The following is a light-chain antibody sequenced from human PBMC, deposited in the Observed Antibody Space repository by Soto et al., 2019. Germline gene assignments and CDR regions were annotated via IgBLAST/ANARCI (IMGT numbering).Light chain of an antibody. V-gene: IGKV3-15*01. CDR3: QQYNNWWT. Sequence: EIVMTQSPATLSVSPGERATLSCRASQSVSSNLSWYQQKPGQAPRLLIYGASTRATGLPARFSGSWSGTEFTLTISSLQSEDFAVYYCQQYNNWWTFGQGTKVDIK. J-gene: IGKJ1*01. CDR2: GAS. CDR1: QSVSSN.